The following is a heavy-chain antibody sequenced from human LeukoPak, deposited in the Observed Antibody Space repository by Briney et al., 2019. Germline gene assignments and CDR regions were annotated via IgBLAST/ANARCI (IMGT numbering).Heavy chain of an antibody. J-gene: IGHJ6*03. Sequence: SETLSLTCTVSGGSISSHYWSWIRQPPGKGLEWIGYIYYSGSTNYNPSLKSRVTISEDTSKNQFSLKLSSVTAADTAVYYCARVKNGYDFWSGYYTHENYYYYYMDVWGKGTTVTVSS. V-gene: IGHV4-59*11. CDR1: GGSISSHY. D-gene: IGHD3-3*01. CDR2: IYYSGST. CDR3: ARVKNGYDFWSGYYTHENYYYYYMDV.